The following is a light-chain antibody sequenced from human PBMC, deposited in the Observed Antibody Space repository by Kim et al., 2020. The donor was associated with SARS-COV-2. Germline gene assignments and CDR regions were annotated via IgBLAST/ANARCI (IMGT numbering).Light chain of an antibody. CDR2: DAT. CDR1: QSSSIY. Sequence: PGERDTPSCRARQSSSIYLAWYQQKPGQAPRLLTYDATPRPTGIPARSSGSGSGSDFTLTIRRLQSEDFAVYYCQQYSNWPPVTFGQGTKGEIK. CDR3: QQYSNWPPVT. V-gene: IGKV3-15*01. J-gene: IGKJ1*01.